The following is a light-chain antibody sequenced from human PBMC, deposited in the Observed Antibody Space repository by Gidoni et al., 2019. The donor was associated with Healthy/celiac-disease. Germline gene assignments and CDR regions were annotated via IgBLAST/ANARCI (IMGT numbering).Light chain of an antibody. J-gene: IGKJ2*04. Sequence: DIQMTQSPSSLSASVGDRVTIPCRASQSISSYLNWYQQKPGKAPKLLIYDASSLQSGVPSRFSGSGSGTDFTLTISSLQPEDFATYYCQQRYSTLGCSFGQGTKLEIK. CDR3: QQRYSTLGCS. CDR1: QSISSY. CDR2: DAS. V-gene: IGKV1-39*01.